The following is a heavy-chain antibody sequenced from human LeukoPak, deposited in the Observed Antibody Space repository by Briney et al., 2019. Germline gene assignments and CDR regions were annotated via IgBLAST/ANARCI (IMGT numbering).Heavy chain of an antibody. CDR2: ISGSGTNT. V-gene: IGHV3-23*01. CDR3: AKARTTVTTPHY. D-gene: IGHD4-17*01. Sequence: GGSPRLSCAASGFTFSSYAMSWVRQAPGKGLEWVSAISGSGTNTYYADSVKGRFTISRDNSKNTLYLQMNSLGAGDTAIYYCAKARTTVTTPHYWGQGTLVTVSS. CDR1: GFTFSSYA. J-gene: IGHJ4*02.